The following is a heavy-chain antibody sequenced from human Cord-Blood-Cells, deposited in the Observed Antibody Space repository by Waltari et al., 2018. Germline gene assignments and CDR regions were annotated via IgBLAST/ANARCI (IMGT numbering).Heavy chain of an antibody. Sequence: QVQLQQWGAGLLKPSETLSLTCAVYGGSFSGYYWIWIRQPPGKGLEWIGEINHSGSTNYNPSLKSRVTISVDTSKNQFSLKLSSVTAADTAVYYCARGLIAAPYYYYGMDVWGQGTTVTVSS. V-gene: IGHV4-34*01. CDR2: INHSGST. D-gene: IGHD6-13*01. J-gene: IGHJ6*02. CDR3: ARGLIAAPYYYYGMDV. CDR1: GGSFSGYY.